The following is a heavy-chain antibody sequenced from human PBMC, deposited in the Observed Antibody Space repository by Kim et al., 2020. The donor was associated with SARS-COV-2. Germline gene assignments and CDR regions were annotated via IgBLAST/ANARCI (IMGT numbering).Heavy chain of an antibody. Sequence: SETLSLTCTVSGGSISSYYWSWIRQPPGKGLGWMGNSYYSGSANTNPSLNSQVTVSVATSTTQYPLNLNLLTVAATAVYVCSWGRSLTIFVGVTAE. D-gene: IGHD3-3*01. V-gene: IGHV4-59*01. J-gene: IGHJ1*01. CDR3: SWGRSLTIFVGVTAE. CDR2: SYYSGSA. CDR1: GGSISSYY.